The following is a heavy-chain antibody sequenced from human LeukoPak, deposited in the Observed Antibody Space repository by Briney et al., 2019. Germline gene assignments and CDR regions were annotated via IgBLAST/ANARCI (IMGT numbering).Heavy chain of an antibody. V-gene: IGHV4-34*01. Sequence: SETLSLTCAVYGGSFSDYYWSWIRQPPRKGLEWIGEVNHSGSTNYNPSLKSRVTISVDTSKNQFSLKLTSVTAADTAVYYCARAPHFFDAVGSRYYFDYWGQGTLVTVSS. CDR2: VNHSGST. D-gene: IGHD3-10*01. CDR3: ARAPHFFDAVGSRYYFDY. CDR1: GGSFSDYY. J-gene: IGHJ4*02.